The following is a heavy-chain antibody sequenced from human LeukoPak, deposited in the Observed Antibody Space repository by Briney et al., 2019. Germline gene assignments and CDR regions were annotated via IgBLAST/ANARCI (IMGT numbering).Heavy chain of an antibody. Sequence: GGSLRLSCAASGFTFSSYTMNWVRQAPGKGLEWVSSISSSSNYIHYADSLKGRFTISRDNANNSLYLQMNSLRAEDTAVYYCARLRVVPAAIYYYYGMDVWGQGTTVTVSS. CDR2: ISSSSNYI. D-gene: IGHD2-2*01. CDR3: ARLRVVPAAIYYYYGMDV. CDR1: GFTFSSYT. V-gene: IGHV3-21*01. J-gene: IGHJ6*02.